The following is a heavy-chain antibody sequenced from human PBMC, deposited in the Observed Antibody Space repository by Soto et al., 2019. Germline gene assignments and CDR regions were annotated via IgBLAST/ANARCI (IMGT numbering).Heavy chain of an antibody. CDR3: ARRWGATFFDL. V-gene: IGHV4-39*01. D-gene: IGHD3-16*01. J-gene: IGHJ4*02. CDR2: IYYSGSTLSGST. Sequence: PSETLSLTCTVSGGSISSSRYYWGWIRQPPGKGLEWIGSIYYSGSTLSGSTFYNPSLKSRVTISVDTSKNQVSLNLSSVTAADTAVYYCARRWGATFFDLWGQGTLVTVSS. CDR1: GGSISSSRYY.